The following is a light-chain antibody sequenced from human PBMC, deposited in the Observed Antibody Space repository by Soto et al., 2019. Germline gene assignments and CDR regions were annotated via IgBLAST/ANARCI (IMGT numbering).Light chain of an antibody. CDR1: QSVSSN. Sequence: EKVMTQSPATLSVSPGERATLSCRASQSVSSNLAWYQQKPGQAPRLLIYDASTRATGIPARFSGSGSGTEFTLTISSLQSEDLAVYYCQQYDDWPETFVQGTKVGIK. V-gene: IGKV3-15*01. CDR2: DAS. CDR3: QQYDDWPET. J-gene: IGKJ1*01.